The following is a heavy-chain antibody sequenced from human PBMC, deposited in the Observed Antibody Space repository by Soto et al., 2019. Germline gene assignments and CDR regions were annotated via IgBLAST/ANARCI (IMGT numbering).Heavy chain of an antibody. V-gene: IGHV3-7*01. CDR2: IKQDGSEK. Sequence: LRLSCAASVFTFRSSWMSWVRQAPGKGLEWVANIKQDGSEKYYVDSVKGRFTISRDNAKNSLYLQMNSLRAEDTAVYYCARSLHDYYGMDVWGQGTTVTVSS. CDR1: VFTFRSSW. J-gene: IGHJ6*02. CDR3: ARSLHDYYGMDV.